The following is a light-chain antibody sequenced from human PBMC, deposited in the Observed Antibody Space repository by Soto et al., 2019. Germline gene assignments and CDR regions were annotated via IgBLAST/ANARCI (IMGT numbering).Light chain of an antibody. CDR1: QDISNY. CDR2: TAS. V-gene: IGKV1-27*01. Sequence: DIQMTQSPSSLSASIGDTVRITCRASQDISNYLAWYQQTPGKVPKLLIYTASTLQSGVPSRFSGSGSGTDFTLTISSLQPEDVATYYCQKYNSALTFGQGTRLEIK. J-gene: IGKJ5*01. CDR3: QKYNSALT.